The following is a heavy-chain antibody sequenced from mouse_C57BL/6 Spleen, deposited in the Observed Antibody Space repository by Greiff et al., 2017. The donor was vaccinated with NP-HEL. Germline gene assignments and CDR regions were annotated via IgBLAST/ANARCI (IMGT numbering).Heavy chain of an antibody. CDR2: ISDGGSYT. D-gene: IGHD3-3*01. Sequence: EVQRVESGGGLVKPGGSLKLSCAASGFTFSSYAMSWVRQTPEKRLEWVATISDGGSYTYYPDNVKGRFTISRDNAKNNLYLQMSHLKAEDTAMYYCARVGTDWGQGTMVTVSA. CDR1: GFTFSSYA. J-gene: IGHJ3*01. V-gene: IGHV5-4*01. CDR3: ARVGTD.